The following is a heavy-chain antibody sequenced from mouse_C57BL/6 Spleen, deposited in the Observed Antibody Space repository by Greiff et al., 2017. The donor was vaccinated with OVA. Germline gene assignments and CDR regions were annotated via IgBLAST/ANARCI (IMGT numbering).Heavy chain of an antibody. D-gene: IGHD1-1*01. CDR1: GYTFTSYW. CDR3: ARGGSSRRYAMDY. CDR2: IYPGSGST. V-gene: IGHV1-55*01. Sequence: QVQLQQPGAELVKPGASVKMSCKASGYTFTSYWITWVKQRPGQGLEWIGDIYPGSGSTNYNEKFKSKATLTVDTSSSTAYMQLSSLTSEDSAVYYCARGGSSRRYAMDYWGQGTSVTVSS. J-gene: IGHJ4*01.